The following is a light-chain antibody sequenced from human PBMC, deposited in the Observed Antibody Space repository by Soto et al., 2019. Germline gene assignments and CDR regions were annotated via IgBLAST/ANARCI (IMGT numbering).Light chain of an antibody. Sequence: DIQLTQPPSLLSASVGDRVTISCQASQGISRSLAWYQQKPGKAPKLLIYAASSLQSGVPSRFSGSGFGTDFTLTISSLQPEDSAIYYCQQADTFPITFGQGTRLEIK. CDR1: QGISRS. V-gene: IGKV1-12*01. CDR3: QQADTFPIT. J-gene: IGKJ5*01. CDR2: AAS.